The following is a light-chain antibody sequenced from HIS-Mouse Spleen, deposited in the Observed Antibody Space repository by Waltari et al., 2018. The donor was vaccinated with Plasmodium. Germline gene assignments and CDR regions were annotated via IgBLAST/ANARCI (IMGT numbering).Light chain of an antibody. CDR1: ALPKHY. Sequence: SSVLTHPPSVSVPPGQTASLTCSADALPKHYASWCQQKSRQAPVLVMYEDSKRPSGSPERFSGCSSGAMATLTISGAQEEDEADYYCYATDGSGNHRVFGGGTKLTVL. CDR3: YATDGSGNHRV. CDR2: EDS. J-gene: IGLJ3*02. V-gene: IGLV3-10*01.